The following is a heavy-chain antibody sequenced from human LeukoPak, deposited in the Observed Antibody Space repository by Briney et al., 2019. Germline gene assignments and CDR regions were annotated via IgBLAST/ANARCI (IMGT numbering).Heavy chain of an antibody. D-gene: IGHD2-2*02. Sequence: PSETPSLTCTVSGGSISSCYWSWIRQPPGKGLEWIGYIYYSGSTNYNPSLKSRVTISVDTSKNQFSLKLSSVTAADTAVYYCARGYCSSTSCYMFDPWGQGTLVTVSS. CDR3: ARGYCSSTSCYMFDP. J-gene: IGHJ5*02. CDR1: GGSISSCY. CDR2: IYYSGST. V-gene: IGHV4-59*01.